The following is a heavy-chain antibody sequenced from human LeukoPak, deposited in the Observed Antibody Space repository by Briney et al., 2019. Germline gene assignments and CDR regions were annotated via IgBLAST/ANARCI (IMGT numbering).Heavy chain of an antibody. CDR1: GYTFTDYY. Sequence: ASVKVSCKASGYTFTDYYMHWVRQAPGQGLEWMGWINPNSGGTNYAQKFQGRVTMTRDTSISTAYVELSRLRSDDTAVYYCAREKLVRLILARWFDPWGQGTLVTVSS. V-gene: IGHV1-2*02. J-gene: IGHJ5*02. CDR3: AREKLVRLILARWFDP. CDR2: INPNSGGT. D-gene: IGHD1-1*01.